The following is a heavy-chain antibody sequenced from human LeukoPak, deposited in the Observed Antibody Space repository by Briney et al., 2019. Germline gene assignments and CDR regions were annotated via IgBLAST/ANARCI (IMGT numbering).Heavy chain of an antibody. D-gene: IGHD3-9*01. J-gene: IGHJ4*02. CDR1: GGSISSSNW. CDR2: IYHSGST. CDR3: TRDLGDWDIDY. V-gene: IGHV4-4*02. Sequence: PSETLSLTCAVSGGSISSSNWWSWVRQPPGKGLEWIGEIYHSGSTNYNPSLKSRVTISSDTSRNQFSLKLSSVTAADTAIYYCTRDLGDWDIDYWGQGTLVTVSS.